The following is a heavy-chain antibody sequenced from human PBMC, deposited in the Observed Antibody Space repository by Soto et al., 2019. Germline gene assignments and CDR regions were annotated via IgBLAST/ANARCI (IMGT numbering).Heavy chain of an antibody. J-gene: IGHJ5*02. CDR3: VKNSGWFNT. CDR2: IFVSGETT. Sequence: QVMQSGGGLIQPGGSLRLACTASGFPFSTTDMSWVRQAPGKGLEWVATIFVSGETTYYADSVRGRLTVSRDNFKNTVYLQMNSLRADDTALYYCVKNSGWFNTWGQGALVIVSS. V-gene: IGHV3-23*01. D-gene: IGHD3-10*01. CDR1: GFPFSTTD.